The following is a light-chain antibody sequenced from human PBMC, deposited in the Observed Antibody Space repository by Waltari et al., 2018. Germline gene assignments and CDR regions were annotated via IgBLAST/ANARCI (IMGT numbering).Light chain of an antibody. CDR3: SSNTSRQNFVVV. V-gene: IGLV2-14*03. Sequence: QSDLTPPASGSGSPRQALTISCPGTRSYVISCYYVLRSQQQPGTANKVMIYDVPNQPSGLSKRFSGSMSGHTASLPISGLRAEDEAEYFCSSNTSRQNFVVVFGGGPKLTVL. J-gene: IGLJ2*01. CDR2: DVP. CDR1: RSYVISCYY.